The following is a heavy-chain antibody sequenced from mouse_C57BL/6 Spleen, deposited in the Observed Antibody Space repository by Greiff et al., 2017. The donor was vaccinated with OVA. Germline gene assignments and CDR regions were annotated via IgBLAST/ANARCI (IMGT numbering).Heavy chain of an antibody. CDR1: GFSLTSYA. D-gene: IGHD4-1*01. Sequence: VQLEQSGPGLVAPSPSLSITCTVSGFSLTSYAISWVRQTPGQGLEWLGVIWTGGGTTYNSALISRLSISKENSKSQVFLKMNRLQTDDTARYYCARNGDWERRYFDVWGKGTTVTVSS. V-gene: IGHV2-9-1*01. CDR3: ARNGDWERRYFDV. J-gene: IGHJ1*03. CDR2: IWTGGGT.